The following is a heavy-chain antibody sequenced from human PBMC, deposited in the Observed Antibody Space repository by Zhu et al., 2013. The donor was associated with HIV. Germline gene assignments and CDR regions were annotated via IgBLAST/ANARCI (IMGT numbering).Heavy chain of an antibody. Sequence: QVQLQESGPGLVKPSQTLSLTCIVSGDSIGSGGYYWSWIRQHPGKGLEWIGYIYYSGSTYYNPSLKSRVTIAVDTSKNQFSLKLRYVTAADTAVYYCAREGRDGYNPIDHWGQGTLVTVSS. V-gene: IGHV4-31*03. J-gene: IGHJ4*02. CDR1: GDSIGSGGYY. D-gene: IGHD5-12*01. CDR3: AREGRDGYNPIDH. CDR2: IYYSGST.